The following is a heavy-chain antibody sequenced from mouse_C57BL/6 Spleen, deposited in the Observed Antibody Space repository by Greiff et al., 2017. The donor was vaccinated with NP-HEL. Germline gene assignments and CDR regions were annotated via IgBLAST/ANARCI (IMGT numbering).Heavy chain of an antibody. CDR1: GYSITSGYY. V-gene: IGHV3-6*01. CDR2: ISYDGSN. CDR3: AIPSYYDSSYNY. J-gene: IGHJ4*01. D-gene: IGHD1-1*01. Sequence: VQLKESGPGLVKPSQSLSLTCSVTGYSITSGYYWNWIRQFPGNKLEWMGYISYDGSNNYNPSLKNRISITRDTSKNQFFMKLNSVTTEDTATYYCAIPSYYDSSYNYWGQGTSVTVSS.